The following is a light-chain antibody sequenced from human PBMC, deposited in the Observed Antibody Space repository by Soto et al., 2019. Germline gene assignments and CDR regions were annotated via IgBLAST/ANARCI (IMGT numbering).Light chain of an antibody. V-gene: IGLV2-14*01. Sequence: QSALTQPASVSGSPGQSITISCTGTSSDGGGYNYVSWYQQYPGKAPKLMIYEVSNRPSGVSSRFSGSKSGNTASLTISGLQAEDEADYYFSSCRSTTTLVVFGGGTKLTVL. CDR2: EVS. CDR1: SSDGGGYNY. J-gene: IGLJ2*01. CDR3: SSCRSTTTLVV.